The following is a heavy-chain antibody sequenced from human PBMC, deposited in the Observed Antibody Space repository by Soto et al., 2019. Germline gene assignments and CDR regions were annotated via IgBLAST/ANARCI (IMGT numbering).Heavy chain of an antibody. CDR1: GGSFSGYY. CDR3: ARKEGISWSFDS. CDR2: INHSGST. D-gene: IGHD3-3*02. V-gene: IGHV4-34*01. Sequence: SETLSLTCAVYGGSFSGYYWSWIRQPPGKGLEWIGEINHSGSTNYNPSLKSRVTISVDTSKNQFSLKLNSVTAADTAVYYCARKEGISWSFDSWGQGTLVTVSS. J-gene: IGHJ4*02.